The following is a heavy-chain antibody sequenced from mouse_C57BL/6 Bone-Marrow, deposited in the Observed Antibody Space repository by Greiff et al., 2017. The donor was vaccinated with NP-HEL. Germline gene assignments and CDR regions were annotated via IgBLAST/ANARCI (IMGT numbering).Heavy chain of an antibody. V-gene: IGHV5-17*01. CDR1: GFTFSDYG. CDR2: ISSGSSTI. Sequence: EVQRVESGGGLVKPGGSLKLSCAASGFTFSDYGMHWVRQAPEKGLEWVAYISSGSSTIYYADTVKGRFTIARDNAKNTLFLQMTSLRSEDTAMYYCERRGRGLDYYAMEYWGQGTAVTVSS. J-gene: IGHJ4*01. CDR3: ERRGRGLDYYAMEY.